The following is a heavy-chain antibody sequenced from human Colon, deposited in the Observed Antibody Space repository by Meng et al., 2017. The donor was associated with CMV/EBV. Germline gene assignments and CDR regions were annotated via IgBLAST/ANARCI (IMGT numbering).Heavy chain of an antibody. CDR2: INPNIGVT. D-gene: IGHD1-14*01. V-gene: IGHV1-2*02. Sequence: ASVKVSCKTSGYTFTDYYVHWVRQAPGQGLEWMGWINPNIGVTKYAQKFQDRVTMTRDTSVTTGYMELSGLSSDDTAVYFCARARSTGPHKNFYYYGMDVWGQGTPVTVSS. CDR3: ARARSTGPHKNFYYYGMDV. CDR1: GYTFTDYY. J-gene: IGHJ6*02.